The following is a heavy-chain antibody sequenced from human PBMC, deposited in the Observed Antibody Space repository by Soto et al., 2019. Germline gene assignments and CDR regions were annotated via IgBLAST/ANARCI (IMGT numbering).Heavy chain of an antibody. Sequence: SLRLSCAASGFTFSSYGMHWVRQAPGKGLEWVAVISYDGSNKYYADSVKGRFTISRDNSKNTLYLQMNSLRAEDTAVYYCAKDWYYYDSSGYYSPDYWGQGTLVTVSS. CDR2: ISYDGSNK. CDR1: GFTFSSYG. J-gene: IGHJ4*02. V-gene: IGHV3-30*18. CDR3: AKDWYYYDSSGYYSPDY. D-gene: IGHD3-22*01.